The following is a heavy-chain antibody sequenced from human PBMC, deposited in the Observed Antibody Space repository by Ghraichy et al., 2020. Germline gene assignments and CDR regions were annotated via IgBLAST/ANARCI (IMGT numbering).Heavy chain of an antibody. J-gene: IGHJ4*02. CDR3: ARGVVPAATGAGY. V-gene: IGHV4-61*02. Sequence: SETLSLTCTVSGGSISSGSYYWSWFRQPAGKGLEWIGRISTSGNTNYSPSLKSRVTISVDTSKNEFSLELSSVTAADPAVYFCARGVVPAATGAGYWGQGTLVTVSS. CDR2: ISTSGNT. CDR1: GGSISSGSYY. D-gene: IGHD2-2*01.